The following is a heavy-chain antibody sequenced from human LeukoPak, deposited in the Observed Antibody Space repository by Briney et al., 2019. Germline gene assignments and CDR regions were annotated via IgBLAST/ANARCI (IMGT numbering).Heavy chain of an antibody. D-gene: IGHD6-13*01. CDR1: GGSFSGYY. J-gene: IGHJ5*02. Sequence: LSLTCAVYGGSFSGYYWSWIRQPPGKGLEWVGFITSKAYGETTEYAASVKDRFFISRDDSKSIAYLQMNSLKTEDTAVYYCTRVLAAAGRWFDPWGQGTLVTVSS. CDR2: ITSKAYGETT. CDR3: TRVLAAAGRWFDP. V-gene: IGHV3-49*03.